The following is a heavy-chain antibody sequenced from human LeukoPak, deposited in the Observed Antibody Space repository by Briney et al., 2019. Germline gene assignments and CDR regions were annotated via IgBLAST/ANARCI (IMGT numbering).Heavy chain of an antibody. CDR1: GFTFDDYG. D-gene: IGHD1-26*01. J-gene: IGHJ4*02. Sequence: GGSLRLSCAASGFTFDDYGMSWVRHAPGKGVEWVSGINWNGGSTVYADSVKGRFTISRDNAKNSLYLQMNSLRAEDTALYYCARRTLSVGASITFYFDYWGQGTLVTVSS. CDR2: INWNGGST. CDR3: ARRTLSVGASITFYFDY. V-gene: IGHV3-20*04.